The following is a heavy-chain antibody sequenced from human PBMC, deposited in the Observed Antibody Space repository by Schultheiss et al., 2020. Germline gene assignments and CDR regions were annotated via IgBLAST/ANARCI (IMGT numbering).Heavy chain of an antibody. CDR3: ARLKGVIRSNLAFDY. CDR1: GGSISSGGYY. Sequence: SCTVSGGSISSGGYYWGWILQHPGKGLEWIGYIYYSGSTYYNPSLKSRVTISVDTSKNQFSLKLSSVTAADTAVYYCARLKGVIRSNLAFDYWGQGTLVTVSS. J-gene: IGHJ4*02. D-gene: IGHD3-10*01. CDR2: IYYSGST. V-gene: IGHV4-31*03.